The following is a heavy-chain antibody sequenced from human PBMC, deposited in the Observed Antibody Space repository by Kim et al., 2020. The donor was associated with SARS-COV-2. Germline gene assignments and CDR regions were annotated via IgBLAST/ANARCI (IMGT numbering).Heavy chain of an antibody. Sequence: SVKVSCKASGGTFSSYAISWVRQAPGQGLEWMGGIIPIFGTANYAQKFQGRVTITADESTSTAYMELSSLRSEETAVYYCARRHCSGGSCCSTYYYYGMDVWGQGTTVTVSS. J-gene: IGHJ6*02. V-gene: IGHV1-69*13. CDR2: IIPIFGTA. CDR1: GGTFSSYA. D-gene: IGHD2-15*01. CDR3: ARRHCSGGSCCSTYYYYGMDV.